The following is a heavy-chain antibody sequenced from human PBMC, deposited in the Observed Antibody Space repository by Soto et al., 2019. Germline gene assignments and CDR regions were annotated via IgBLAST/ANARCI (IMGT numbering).Heavy chain of an antibody. CDR1: GFTFISYA. D-gene: IGHD3-22*01. Sequence: EVQLLESGGGLVQPGGSLRLSCADSGFTFISYAMSWVRHAPGKGLEGGSASSGSGGSTYYADSVKDRFTISRDNAKNTLYLPMNSLRAEHTAVYYCPQNPRRTMIVVVITDFDYWGQGTLVSV. J-gene: IGHJ4*02. CDR2: SSGSGGST. CDR3: PQNPRRTMIVVVITDFDY. V-gene: IGHV3-23*01.